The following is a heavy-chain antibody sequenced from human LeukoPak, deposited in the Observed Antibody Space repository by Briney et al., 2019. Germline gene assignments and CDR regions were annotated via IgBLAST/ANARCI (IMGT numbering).Heavy chain of an antibody. CDR2: IYPGDSDT. D-gene: IGHD6-19*01. CDR3: AGHLGGAVAGSTDY. Sequence: GESLKISCQGSGYSFTNYWIAWVRQLPGKGLEWMGIIYPGDSDTRYSPSFQGQVTISADKSISTAYLQWSSLKASDTAMYYCAGHLGGAVAGSTDYWGQGTLVPVSS. CDR1: GYSFTNYW. J-gene: IGHJ4*02. V-gene: IGHV5-51*01.